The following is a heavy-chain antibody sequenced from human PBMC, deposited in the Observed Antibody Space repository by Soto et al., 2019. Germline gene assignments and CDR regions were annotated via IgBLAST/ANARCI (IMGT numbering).Heavy chain of an antibody. V-gene: IGHV3-30*03. D-gene: IGHD2-15*01. Sequence: QVQLVESGGGVVQPGRSLRLSCAASGFTFSNYGMHWVRQAPGKGLEWVAVISYDGSYEYYADSMKGRFTISRDNSRNTLYLQMNSLRAEDTAVYYCARGGKTAFDYWGQGTRVTVSS. CDR3: ARGGKTAFDY. J-gene: IGHJ4*02. CDR2: ISYDGSYE. CDR1: GFTFSNYG.